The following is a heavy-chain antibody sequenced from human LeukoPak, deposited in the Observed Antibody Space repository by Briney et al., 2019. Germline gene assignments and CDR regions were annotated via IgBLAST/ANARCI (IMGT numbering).Heavy chain of an antibody. Sequence: ASVTVSCKASGYTFTSYDINWVRQAAGQGLEWMGWMNPNSGNTGYAQKFQGRVTMTRNTSISTAYMELSRLRSDDTAVYYCARGHYYYYMDVWGKGTTVTVSS. CDR1: GYTFTSYD. CDR2: MNPNSGNT. J-gene: IGHJ6*03. CDR3: ARGHYYYYMDV. V-gene: IGHV1-8*01.